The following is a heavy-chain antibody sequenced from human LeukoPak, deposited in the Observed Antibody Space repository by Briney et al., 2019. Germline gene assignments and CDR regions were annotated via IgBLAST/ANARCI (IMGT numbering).Heavy chain of an antibody. CDR1: GYTFTSYG. CDR3: ARSMDIVVVPAAMGKYFQH. Sequence: ASVKVYCKASGYTFTSYGISWVRQAPGQGLEWMGWISAYNGNTNYAQKLQGRVTMTTDTSTSTAYMELSRLRSDDTAVYYCARSMDIVVVPAAMGKYFQHWGQGTLVTVSS. V-gene: IGHV1-18*01. D-gene: IGHD2-2*03. J-gene: IGHJ1*01. CDR2: ISAYNGNT.